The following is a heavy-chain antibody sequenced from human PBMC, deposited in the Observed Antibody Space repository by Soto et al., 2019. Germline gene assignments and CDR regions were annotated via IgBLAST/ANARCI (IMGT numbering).Heavy chain of an antibody. CDR3: ARDRVSYDILTLPDY. Sequence: QVQLVESGGGVVQPGRSLRLSCAASGFTFSSYAMHWVRQAPGKGLEGVAVISYDGSNKYYADSVKGRFTISRDNSKKTLYLQMNSLRAEDTAVYYCARDRVSYDILTLPDYWGQGTLVTVSS. CDR1: GFTFSSYA. CDR2: ISYDGSNK. V-gene: IGHV3-30-3*01. D-gene: IGHD3-9*01. J-gene: IGHJ4*02.